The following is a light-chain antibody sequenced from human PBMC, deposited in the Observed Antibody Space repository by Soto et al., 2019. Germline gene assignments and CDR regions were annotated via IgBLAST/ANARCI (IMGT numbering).Light chain of an antibody. V-gene: IGKV3-11*01. CDR3: QQRSNWPPIT. J-gene: IGKJ5*01. CDR2: DAS. Sequence: EIVLTQSPGTLSLSPGERATLFCRASQSIANYLGWYQQKPGQAPRLLIYDASNRATDVPDRFSGSGSGTDFTLTISSLEPEDFAVYYCQQRSNWPPITFGQGTRLEIK. CDR1: QSIANY.